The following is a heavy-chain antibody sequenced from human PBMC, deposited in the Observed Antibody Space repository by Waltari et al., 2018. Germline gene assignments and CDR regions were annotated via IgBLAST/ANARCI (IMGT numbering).Heavy chain of an antibody. D-gene: IGHD2-21*01. CDR2: IRYDGNTI. CDR1: GLTFRNYG. V-gene: IGHV3-30*02. CDR3: AKDGDYSLPGYDAFDV. J-gene: IGHJ3*01. Sequence: HLVESGGGVVQPGGSLRLSCLESGLTFRNYGMHWVRQIPGKGLEWGEFIRYDGNTIYDADSVKGRFTISRDNSNNILYLQMNSLRPEDTAVYFCAKDGDYSLPGYDAFDVWGQGTLVTVSS.